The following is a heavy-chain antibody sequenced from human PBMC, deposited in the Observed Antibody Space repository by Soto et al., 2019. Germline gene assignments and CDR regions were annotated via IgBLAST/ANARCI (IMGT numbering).Heavy chain of an antibody. CDR2: IYYSGST. V-gene: IGHV4-31*03. J-gene: IGHJ6*02. CDR1: GGSVSSSGYY. Sequence: SETLSLTCTVSGGSVSSSGYYWTWMRQHPGKGLEWIGYIYYSGSTQYNSSLKSRVSISIDTPKNQFSLKLSSVTAADTAVYYCARAGGLDVWGQGTTVTVSS. CDR3: ARAGGLDV.